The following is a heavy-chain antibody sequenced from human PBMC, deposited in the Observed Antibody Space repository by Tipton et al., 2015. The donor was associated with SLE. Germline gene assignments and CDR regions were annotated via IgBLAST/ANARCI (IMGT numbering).Heavy chain of an antibody. CDR3: ADGGGELGL. J-gene: IGHJ4*02. CDR2: IIPALGTA. D-gene: IGHD3-10*01. CDR1: GSAFSNFA. Sequence: QSGAEVKKPGSSVKVSCKASGSAFSNFAISWVRQAPGQGLEWMGRIIPALGTANYAQSLQDRVTISADESTGTAYMELSRLRSEDTAVYYCADGGGELGLWGQGTLVTVSS. V-gene: IGHV1-69*11.